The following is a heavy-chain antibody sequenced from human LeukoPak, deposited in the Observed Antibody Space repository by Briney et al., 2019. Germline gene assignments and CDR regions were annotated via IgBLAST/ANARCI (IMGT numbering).Heavy chain of an antibody. CDR1: GRSISSYY. D-gene: IGHD1-14*01. CDR3: ARGGAAGDAFDI. V-gene: IGHV4-4*07. J-gene: IGHJ3*02. Sequence: SETLSLTCTVSGRSISSYYWSWIRQPAGKGREWIGRFYSSGSTNYNPSLTSRVTISLDKSKNQFSLKLTSVTAADTAVYYCARGGAAGDAFDIWGQGTMVTVSS. CDR2: FYSSGST.